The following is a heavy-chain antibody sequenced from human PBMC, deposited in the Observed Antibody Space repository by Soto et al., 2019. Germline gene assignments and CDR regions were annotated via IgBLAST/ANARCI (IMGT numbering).Heavy chain of an antibody. CDR2: IDWDDDK. Sequence: SGPTLVNPTQTLTLTCTFSGYSLSTSGMCVSWIRQPPGKALEWLALIDWDDDKYYSTSLKTRLTISKDTSKNQVVLTMTNMDPVDTATYYCARIGLASAAGTHYYYGMDVWGQGTTVTVSS. CDR3: ARIGLASAAGTHYYYGMDV. J-gene: IGHJ6*02. V-gene: IGHV2-70*01. CDR1: GYSLSTSGMC. D-gene: IGHD6-13*01.